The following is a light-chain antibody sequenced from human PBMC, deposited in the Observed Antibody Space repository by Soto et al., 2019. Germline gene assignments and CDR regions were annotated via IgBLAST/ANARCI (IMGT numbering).Light chain of an antibody. V-gene: IGKV3-15*01. CDR1: QYVSTS. J-gene: IGKJ1*01. Sequence: EIVMAQSPATLSVSPGERATLSCRASQYVSTSLAWYQHKPGQAPRLLIFGASTRATGIPPRFSGSGSGTEFTLTISSLQSEDSAIYYCHHYYNWPPWTFGQGTKVDIK. CDR2: GAS. CDR3: HHYYNWPPWT.